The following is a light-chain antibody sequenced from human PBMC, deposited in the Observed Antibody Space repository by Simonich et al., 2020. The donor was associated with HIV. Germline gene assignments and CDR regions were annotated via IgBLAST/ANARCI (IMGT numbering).Light chain of an antibody. CDR2: GAS. Sequence: EIVMTQSPATLSVSPGERATLSCRASQSVSSNLVWYQQKPGQAPRLLIYGASTRATGIPARFSGSGSGTEFTLTISSMQSEDFAVYYCQHYNNWPPLTFGGGTKVEIK. J-gene: IGKJ4*01. V-gene: IGKV3-15*01. CDR1: QSVSSN. CDR3: QHYNNWPPLT.